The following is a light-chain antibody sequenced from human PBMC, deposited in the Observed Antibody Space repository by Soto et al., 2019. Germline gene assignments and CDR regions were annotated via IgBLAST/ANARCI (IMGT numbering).Light chain of an antibody. CDR3: QQSYSTPPT. J-gene: IGKJ1*01. Sequence: DIQMTQSPSSLSASVGDRVTITCRASQSISSYLNWYQQKPGKAPKLLIYAASSLQSGVPSRFSGXXSXTDFTLTXSXXXXXXXXXXXCQQSYSTPPTFGQGTKVEIK. V-gene: IGKV1-39*01. CDR1: QSISSY. CDR2: AAS.